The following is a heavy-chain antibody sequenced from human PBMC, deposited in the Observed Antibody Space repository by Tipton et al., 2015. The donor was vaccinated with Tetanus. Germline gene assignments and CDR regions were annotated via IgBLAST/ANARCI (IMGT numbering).Heavy chain of an antibody. CDR3: AKDLSPNLGFDL. D-gene: IGHD1-14*01. Sequence: SLRLSCAASGFTFSTYALSWVRQPPGKGLEWVSSITSGSNIPYYADSVRGRFTISRDNSKNTLYLHMDSLRAEDAAVYYCAKDLSPNLGFDLWGRGTLVTVSS. CDR2: ITSGSNIP. J-gene: IGHJ2*01. CDR1: GFTFSTYA. V-gene: IGHV3-23*01.